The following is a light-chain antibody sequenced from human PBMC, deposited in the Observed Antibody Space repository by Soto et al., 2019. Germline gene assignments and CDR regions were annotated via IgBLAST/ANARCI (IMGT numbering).Light chain of an antibody. V-gene: IGKV1-5*03. CDR2: KAS. CDR3: QQYGSYPYT. Sequence: DIQMTQSPSTLSASVGDRVTITCRASQSISTWLAWYQQKPGKAPKVLIYKASSLETGVPPRFSGSGSGTEFTLTISSLQPGDFATYYCQQYGSYPYTFGQGTKVDIK. J-gene: IGKJ2*01. CDR1: QSISTW.